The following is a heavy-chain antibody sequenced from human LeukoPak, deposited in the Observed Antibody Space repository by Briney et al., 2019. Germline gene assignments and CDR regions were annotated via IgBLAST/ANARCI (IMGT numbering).Heavy chain of an antibody. CDR1: GFTFSTYT. CDR3: ARDPLKTYTGSYYRFDC. Sequence: GGSLRLSCAASGFTFSTYTMNWVRRAPGKGLEWVSSISSRSTYIYYADSLKGRFTISRDNAKNSLYLQMNSLRAEDTAVYYCARDPLKTYTGSYYRFDCWGQGTLVTVSS. CDR2: ISSRSTYI. V-gene: IGHV3-21*01. D-gene: IGHD1-26*01. J-gene: IGHJ4*02.